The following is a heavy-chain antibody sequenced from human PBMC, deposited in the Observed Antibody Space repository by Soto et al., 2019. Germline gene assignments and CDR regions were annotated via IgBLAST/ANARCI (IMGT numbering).Heavy chain of an antibody. D-gene: IGHD6-6*01. Sequence: GESLKISCKGSGYSFTSYWIGWVRQMPGKGLEWMGIIYPGDSDTRYSPSFQGQVTISADKSISTAYLQWSSLKASDTAMYYCARRYSSSPPISYYYYMDVWGKGTTVTVSS. CDR3: ARRYSSSPPISYYYYMDV. V-gene: IGHV5-51*01. CDR1: GYSFTSYW. J-gene: IGHJ6*03. CDR2: IYPGDSDT.